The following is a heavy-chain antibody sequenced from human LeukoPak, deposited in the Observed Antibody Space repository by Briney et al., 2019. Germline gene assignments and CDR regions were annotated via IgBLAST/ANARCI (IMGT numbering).Heavy chain of an antibody. V-gene: IGHV4-34*01. Sequence: PSETLSLTCTVSGFSISSYYWSWIRQPPGKGLEWIGEINHSGSTNYNPSLKSRVTISVDTSKNQFSLKLSSVTAADTAVYYCASRTAYGDYWFDPWGQGTLVTVSS. D-gene: IGHD2-21*02. J-gene: IGHJ5*02. CDR2: INHSGST. CDR3: ASRTAYGDYWFDP. CDR1: GFSISSYY.